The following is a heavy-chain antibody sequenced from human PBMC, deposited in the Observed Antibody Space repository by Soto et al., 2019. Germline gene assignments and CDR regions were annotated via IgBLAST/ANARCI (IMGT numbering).Heavy chain of an antibody. J-gene: IGHJ4*02. CDR2: IHHSGSK. CDR1: GGSTTSGGYY. V-gene: IGHV4-31*03. Sequence: SETLSLTCTVSGGSTTSGGYYWNWIRQHPGKGLEWIGYIHHSGSKYHNPSLESRVTMSIDTSKHQISLKLSSVTAADTAIYYCAREPYHYDSSGYYDCWRQGTLVTVSS. D-gene: IGHD3-22*01. CDR3: AREPYHYDSSGYYDC.